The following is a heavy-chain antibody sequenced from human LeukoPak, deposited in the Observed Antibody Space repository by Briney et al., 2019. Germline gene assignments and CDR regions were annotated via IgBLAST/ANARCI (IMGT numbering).Heavy chain of an antibody. D-gene: IGHD3-22*01. Sequence: AGGSLRLSCSASGFTFSIYAMSWVRQTPGRGLEWVSSITSRDGTTYYTDSVKGRFTVSRDNSENTLYLQMNSLRAEDTAIYYCVRDRPNYYDSSGHYYRRNGDHWGQGTLVTVSS. CDR3: VRDRPNYYDSSGHYYRRNGDH. CDR2: ITSRDGTT. J-gene: IGHJ5*02. CDR1: GFTFSIYA. V-gene: IGHV3-23*01.